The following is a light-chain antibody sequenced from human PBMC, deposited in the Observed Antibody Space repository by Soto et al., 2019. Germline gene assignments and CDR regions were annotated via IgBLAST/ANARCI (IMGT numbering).Light chain of an antibody. CDR2: DAS. Sequence: EIVLTQSPATLSLSPGERATLSCRASQSVNNYLAWYQQKPGQAPRLLIYDASNRATGLPPRFSGSGSGTDFTLPISSLEPEDFAVYYCQQRSIWPPLTFGGGTKVEIE. V-gene: IGKV3-11*01. CDR3: QQRSIWPPLT. CDR1: QSVNNY. J-gene: IGKJ4*01.